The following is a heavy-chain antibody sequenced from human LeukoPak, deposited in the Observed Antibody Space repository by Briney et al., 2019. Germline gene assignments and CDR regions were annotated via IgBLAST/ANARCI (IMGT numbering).Heavy chain of an antibody. CDR2: ISKTGGST. Sequence: PGGSLRLSCAASGSTFSSYAMTWVRQAPGKGLEWVSTISKTGGSTYYADSVKGRFTISRDNSKNTLYLQMNSLRVEDTAVYYCSKDRWGSGGSGGGDYWGQGTLVTVSS. D-gene: IGHD2-15*01. V-gene: IGHV3-23*01. CDR1: GSTFSSYA. CDR3: SKDRWGSGGSGGGDY. J-gene: IGHJ4*02.